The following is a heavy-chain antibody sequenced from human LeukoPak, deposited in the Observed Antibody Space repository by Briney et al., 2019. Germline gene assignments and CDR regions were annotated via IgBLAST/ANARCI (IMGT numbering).Heavy chain of an antibody. CDR3: ARERPYDYVN. D-gene: IGHD3-16*01. V-gene: IGHV3-30-3*01. J-gene: IGHJ4*02. CDR2: ISYDGSNK. Sequence: GGSLRLSCAASGFAFSSYAMHWVREAPGKGLEWVAVISYDGSNKYYADSVKGRFTISRDNSKNTLYLQMNSLRAEDTAVYYCARERPYDYVNWGQGTLVTFSS. CDR1: GFAFSSYA.